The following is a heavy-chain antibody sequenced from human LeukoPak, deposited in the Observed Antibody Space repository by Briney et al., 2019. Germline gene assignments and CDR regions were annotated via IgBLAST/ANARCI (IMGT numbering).Heavy chain of an antibody. V-gene: IGHV4-39*01. Sequence: KPSETLSLTCTVSGGSISSSSYYWDWIRQPPGKGLECIGSIYYSGSTCYNPSLKSRVTISVDTSKNQFSLKLSSVTAADTAVYYCARRQTEYTSSSPFDPWGQGTLVTVSS. D-gene: IGHD6-6*01. CDR1: GGSISSSSYY. CDR3: ARRQTEYTSSSPFDP. J-gene: IGHJ5*02. CDR2: IYYSGST.